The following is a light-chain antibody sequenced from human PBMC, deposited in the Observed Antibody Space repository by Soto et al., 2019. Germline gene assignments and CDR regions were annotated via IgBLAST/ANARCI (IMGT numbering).Light chain of an antibody. V-gene: IGLV2-11*01. J-gene: IGLJ1*01. CDR1: SSDVGGYNY. CDR2: DVS. CDR3: CSYAGSYTFGYV. Sequence: QSVLTQPRSVSGSPGQSVTISCTGTSSDVGGYNYVSWYQQHPGKAPKLMIYDVSKRPSGVPDRFSGSKSGNTAPLTISGLQAEDDADYYCCSYAGSYTFGYVFGTGTKLTVL.